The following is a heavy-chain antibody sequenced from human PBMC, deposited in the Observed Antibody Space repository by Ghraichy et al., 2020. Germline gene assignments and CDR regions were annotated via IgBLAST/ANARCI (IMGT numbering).Heavy chain of an antibody. CDR2: INYIGTI. Sequence: SQTLSLTCTVSGDSISSSSYYWAWIRQPPEVGLEWIGSINYIGTIYYNPTLKSRVTISVDTSKNQFSLKMGSVTAADTAVYYCARLPVPSIGYYFDYWGQGTLVTVSS. V-gene: IGHV4-39*07. D-gene: IGHD4-17*01. J-gene: IGHJ4*02. CDR1: GDSISSSSYY. CDR3: ARLPVPSIGYYFDY.